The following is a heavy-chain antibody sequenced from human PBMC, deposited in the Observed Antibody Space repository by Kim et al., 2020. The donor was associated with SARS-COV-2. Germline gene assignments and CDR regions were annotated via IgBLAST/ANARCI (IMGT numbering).Heavy chain of an antibody. Sequence: GGSLRLSCAASGFSFTTYWMSWVRQAPGKGLEWVSNINQDGSEKYYGDSVKGRFTISRDNAKNSVYLQMNSLRADDTAVYYCARVDWGKFDYWGQGTLVT. D-gene: IGHD3-16*01. J-gene: IGHJ4*02. CDR1: GFSFTTYW. CDR2: INQDGSEK. CDR3: ARVDWGKFDY. V-gene: IGHV3-7*01.